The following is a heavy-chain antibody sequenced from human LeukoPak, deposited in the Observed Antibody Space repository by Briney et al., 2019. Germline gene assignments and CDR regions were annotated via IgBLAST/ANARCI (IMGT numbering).Heavy chain of an antibody. CDR2: IKQDGSEK. D-gene: IGHD2-2*01. CDR3: ARYIVVVPAAITESTGNWFDP. J-gene: IGHJ5*02. Sequence: GGSLRLSCAASGFTFSSYWMSWVRQAPGKGLEWVANIKQDGSEKYYVDSVKGRFTISRDNAKNSLYLQMNSLRAEDTAVYYCARYIVVVPAAITESTGNWFDPWGQGTLVTVSS. CDR1: GFTFSSYW. V-gene: IGHV3-7*01.